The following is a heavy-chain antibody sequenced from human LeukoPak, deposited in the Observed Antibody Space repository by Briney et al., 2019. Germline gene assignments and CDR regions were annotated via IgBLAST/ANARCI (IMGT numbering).Heavy chain of an antibody. V-gene: IGHV1-69*04. J-gene: IGHJ4*02. CDR1: GGTFSSYA. D-gene: IGHD4-23*01. CDR2: IIPILGIA. Sequence: PGASVTVSCKASGGTFSSYAISWVRQAPGQGLEWMGRIIPILGIANYAQKFQGRVTITADKSTSTAYMELSSLRSEDTAVYYCARLGLYGGNAYFDYWAREPWSPSPQ. CDR3: ARLGLYGGNAYFDY.